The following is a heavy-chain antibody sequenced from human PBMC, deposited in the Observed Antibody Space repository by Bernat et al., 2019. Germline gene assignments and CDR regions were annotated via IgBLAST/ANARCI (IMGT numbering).Heavy chain of an antibody. J-gene: IGHJ6*03. D-gene: IGHD3/OR15-3a*01. V-gene: IGHV4-4*02. CDR1: GASISTSNW. CDR2: IYHSGST. Sequence: QVQLQESGPGLVKPSGTLSLTCAVSGASISTSNWWSWVRQPPGKGLEWIGEIYHSGSTKYNPSLKSRVTMSIDKSKNQFSLSLSSVTAADTAVYYCARALLDGAEYCYYCVDVWGKGTTVTVSS. CDR3: ARALLDGAEYCYYCVDV.